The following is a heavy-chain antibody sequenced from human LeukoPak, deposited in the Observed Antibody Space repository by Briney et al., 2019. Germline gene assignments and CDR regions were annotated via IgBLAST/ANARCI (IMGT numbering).Heavy chain of an antibody. J-gene: IGHJ4*02. D-gene: IGHD3-22*01. CDR3: AKVMIVVVKAANDY. Sequence: GGSLRLSCAASGFTFSSYAMSWVRQAPGKGLEWVSAISGSGGSTYYADSVKGRFTISRDNSKNTPYLQMNSLRAEDTAVYYCAKVMIVVVKAANDYWGQGTLVTVSS. V-gene: IGHV3-23*01. CDR2: ISGSGGST. CDR1: GFTFSSYA.